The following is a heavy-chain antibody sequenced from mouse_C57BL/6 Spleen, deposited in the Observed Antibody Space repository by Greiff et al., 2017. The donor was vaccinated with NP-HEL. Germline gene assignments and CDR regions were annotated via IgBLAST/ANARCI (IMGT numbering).Heavy chain of an antibody. CDR2: IYPRDGST. V-gene: IGHV1-78*01. D-gene: IGHD1-1*01. J-gene: IGHJ3*01. Sequence: QVQLQQSDAELVKPGASVKISCKVSGYTFTDHTINWMKQRPEQGLEWIGYIYPRDGSTKYNEKFKGKATLTADKSSSTAYMQLNSLTSEDSAVYFCASPYYGSSPWFAYWGQGTLVTVSA. CDR3: ASPYYGSSPWFAY. CDR1: GYTFTDHT.